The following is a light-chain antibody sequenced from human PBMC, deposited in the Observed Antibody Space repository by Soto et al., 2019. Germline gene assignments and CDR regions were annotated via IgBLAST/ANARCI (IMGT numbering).Light chain of an antibody. Sequence: QSALTQPASVSGSPGQSITISCTGTSSDVGSYNLVSWYQQHPGKAPKLMIYEGSKRPSGVPDRFSGSKSGTSASLAISGLRSEDEADYYCASWDDSLSGPVFGGGTKVTVL. CDR1: SSDVGSYNL. CDR3: ASWDDSLSGPV. CDR2: EGS. J-gene: IGLJ3*02. V-gene: IGLV2-14*02.